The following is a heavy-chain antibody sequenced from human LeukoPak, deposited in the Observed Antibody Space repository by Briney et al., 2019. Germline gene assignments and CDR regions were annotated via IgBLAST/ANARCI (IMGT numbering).Heavy chain of an antibody. CDR2: FDPEDGET. D-gene: IGHD3-9*01. CDR3: ATGRYFDWPHRFDY. J-gene: IGHJ4*02. CDR1: GYTLTELS. V-gene: IGHV1-24*01. Sequence: GASVKVSCKVSGYTLTELSMHWVRQAPGKGLEWMGGFDPEDGETIYAQKFQGRVTMTGDTSTDTAYMELSSLRSEDTAVYYCATGRYFDWPHRFDYWGQGTLVTVSS.